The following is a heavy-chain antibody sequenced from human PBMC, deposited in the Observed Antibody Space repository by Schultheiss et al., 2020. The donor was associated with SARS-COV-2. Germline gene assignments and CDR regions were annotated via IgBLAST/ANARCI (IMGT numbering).Heavy chain of an antibody. Sequence: GGSLRLSCAASGFTFSSYAMSWVRQAPGKGLEWVSAISGSGGSTYYADSVKGRFTISRDNSKNTLYLQMNSLRAEDTALYYCARDAKEYDSSGYWGYFDYWGQGTLVTVSS. J-gene: IGHJ4*02. V-gene: IGHV3-23*01. D-gene: IGHD3-22*01. CDR2: ISGSGGST. CDR1: GFTFSSYA. CDR3: ARDAKEYDSSGYWGYFDY.